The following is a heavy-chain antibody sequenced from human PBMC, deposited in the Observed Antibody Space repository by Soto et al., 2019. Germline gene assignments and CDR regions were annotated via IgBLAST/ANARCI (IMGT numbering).Heavy chain of an antibody. CDR1: GGTFSSYA. V-gene: IGHV1-69*12. CDR3: ARGGLGSSPGAGYYGMDV. CDR2: IIPIFGTA. D-gene: IGHD3-10*01. Sequence: QVQLVQSGAEVKKPGSSVKVSCKASGGTFSSYAISWVRQAPGQGLEWMGGIIPIFGTANYAQKFQGRVTITADESTSTAYMELSSLRSEDTAVYYCARGGLGSSPGAGYYGMDVWGQGTTVTVSS. J-gene: IGHJ6*02.